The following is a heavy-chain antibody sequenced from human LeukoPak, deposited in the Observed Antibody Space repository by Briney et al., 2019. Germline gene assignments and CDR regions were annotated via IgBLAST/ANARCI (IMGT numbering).Heavy chain of an antibody. D-gene: IGHD6-13*01. CDR3: AREHSSSWYKVEAYFDY. V-gene: IGHV1-18*01. J-gene: IGHJ4*02. CDR1: GYSFVGYG. Sequence: ASVKVSCKASGYSFVGYGITWVRQAPGQGLEWMGWFNPENGNTNYAQKVQGRVTMTADTSTSTSYMELRSLRSDDTAVYYCAREHSSSWYKVEAYFDYWGQGTLVTVSS. CDR2: FNPENGNT.